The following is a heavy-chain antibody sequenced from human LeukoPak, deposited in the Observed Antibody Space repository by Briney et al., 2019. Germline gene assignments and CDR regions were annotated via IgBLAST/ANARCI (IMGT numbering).Heavy chain of an antibody. V-gene: IGHV3-21*01. Sequence: GGSLRLSCAASGFTFSAYTMAWVRQAPGRGLEWVSSVSAVSNYIYYADSVKGRFTISRDNAEDSLYLQMNSLRAEDTAVYYCARVRFRYCSSTSCYTGPFDYWGQGTLVTVSS. CDR2: VSAVSNYI. CDR1: GFTFSAYT. CDR3: ARVRFRYCSSTSCYTGPFDY. J-gene: IGHJ4*02. D-gene: IGHD2-2*02.